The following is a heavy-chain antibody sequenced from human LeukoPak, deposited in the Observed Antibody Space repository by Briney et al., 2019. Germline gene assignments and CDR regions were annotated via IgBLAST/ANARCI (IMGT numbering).Heavy chain of an antibody. V-gene: IGHV3-7*04. CDR1: GFTFSSYG. J-gene: IGHJ4*02. D-gene: IGHD6-13*01. Sequence: GRSLRLSCAASGFTFSSYGMHWVRQAPGKGLEWVANIKQDGSEKDYVDSVEGRFTISRDNAKNSLYLQMNSLRVEDTAVYYCARDRGWYRSTTYYFDYWGQGTLVTVSS. CDR2: IKQDGSEK. CDR3: ARDRGWYRSTTYYFDY.